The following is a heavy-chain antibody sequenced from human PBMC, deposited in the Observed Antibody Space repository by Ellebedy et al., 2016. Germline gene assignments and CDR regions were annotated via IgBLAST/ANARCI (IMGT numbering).Heavy chain of an antibody. CDR3: ASSGYSSSWYGVDY. V-gene: IGHV1-2*02. CDR1: GYTFTGYY. J-gene: IGHJ4*02. CDR2: INPNSGGT. D-gene: IGHD6-13*01. Sequence: ASVKVSCXASGYTFTGYYMHWVRQAPGQGLEWMGWINPNSGGTNYAQKFQGRVTMTRDTSISTAYMELSRLRSDDTAVYYCASSGYSSSWYGVDYWGQGTLVTVSS.